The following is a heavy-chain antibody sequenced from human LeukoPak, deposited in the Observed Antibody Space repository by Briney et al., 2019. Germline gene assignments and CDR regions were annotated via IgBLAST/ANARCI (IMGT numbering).Heavy chain of an antibody. CDR1: GGSISSGGYS. Sequence: SETLSLTCAVSGGSISSGGYSWRWIRQPPGKGLEWIGYIYHSGSTYYNPSLKSRVTISVDRSKNQFSLKLSSVTAADTAVYYCASLSSPDDYGDYGVDYWGQGTLVTVSS. D-gene: IGHD4-17*01. V-gene: IGHV4-30-2*01. CDR3: ASLSSPDDYGDYGVDY. J-gene: IGHJ4*02. CDR2: IYHSGST.